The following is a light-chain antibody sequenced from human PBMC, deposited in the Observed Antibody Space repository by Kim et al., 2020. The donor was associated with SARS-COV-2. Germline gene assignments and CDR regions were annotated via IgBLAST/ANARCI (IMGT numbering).Light chain of an antibody. CDR1: SLRSFY. Sequence: SSELTQDPAVSVALGQTVRITCQGDSLRSFYASWYQQKPGQAPVLVIYGKNNRPSGISDRFSGSSSGNTASLTITGAQAEDEADYYRNSRDSSANPVYVFGTGTKVTVL. CDR2: GKN. CDR3: NSRDSSANPVYV. V-gene: IGLV3-19*01. J-gene: IGLJ1*01.